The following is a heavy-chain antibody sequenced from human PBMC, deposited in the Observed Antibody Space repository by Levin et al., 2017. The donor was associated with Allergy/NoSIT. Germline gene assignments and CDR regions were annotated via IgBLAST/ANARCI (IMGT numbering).Heavy chain of an antibody. J-gene: IGHJ6*02. V-gene: IGHV1-2*02. Sequence: GESLKISCKASGYTFTGYYMHWVRQAPGQGLEWMGWINPNSGGTNYAQKFQGRVTMTRDTSISTAYMELSRLRSDDTAVYYCARERITIFGVASREVDVWGQGATVTVSS. CDR1: GYTFTGYY. CDR3: ARERITIFGVASREVDV. CDR2: INPNSGGT. D-gene: IGHD3-3*01.